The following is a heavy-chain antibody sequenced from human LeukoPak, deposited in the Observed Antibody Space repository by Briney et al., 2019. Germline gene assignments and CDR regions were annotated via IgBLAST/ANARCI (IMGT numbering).Heavy chain of an antibody. D-gene: IGHD5-18*01. V-gene: IGHV3-30*18. J-gene: IGHJ4*02. Sequence: GRSLRLSCAASGFTFSSYGMHWVRQAPGKGLEWVAVISYDGSNKYYADSVKGRFTISRDNSKNTLYLQMNSLRAEDTAVYYCAKDGNRGCSYGSYFDYWGQGTLVTVSS. CDR3: AKDGNRGCSYGSYFDY. CDR1: GFTFSSYG. CDR2: ISYDGSNK.